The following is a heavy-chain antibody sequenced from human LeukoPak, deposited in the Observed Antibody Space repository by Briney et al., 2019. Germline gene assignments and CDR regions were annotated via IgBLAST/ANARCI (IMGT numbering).Heavy chain of an antibody. J-gene: IGHJ4*02. CDR3: ARDTVGITRTTGYFDY. CDR1: GGTFSSYA. CDR2: IIPIFGTA. V-gene: IGHV1-69*05. D-gene: IGHD1-7*01. Sequence: ASVKVSCKASGGTFSSYAISWVRQAPGQGLEWMGGIIPIFGTANYAQKFQGRVTITTDESTSTAYMELSSLRSEDTAVYYCARDTVGITRTTGYFDYWGQGTLVTVSS.